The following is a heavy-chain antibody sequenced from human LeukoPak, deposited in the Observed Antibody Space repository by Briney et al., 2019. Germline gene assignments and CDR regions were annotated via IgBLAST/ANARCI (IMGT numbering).Heavy chain of an antibody. CDR3: ATGDSYYYDTSGLRNAFDI. J-gene: IGHJ3*02. D-gene: IGHD3-22*01. V-gene: IGHV1-24*01. CDR1: GFTFSSYE. Sequence: SGGSLRLSCAASGFTFSSYEMNWVRQAPGNGLEWMGGFDPEDGETIYAQKFQGRVTMTEDTSTDTAYMELSSLRSEDTAVYYCATGDSYYYDTSGLRNAFDIWGQGTMVTVSS. CDR2: FDPEDGET.